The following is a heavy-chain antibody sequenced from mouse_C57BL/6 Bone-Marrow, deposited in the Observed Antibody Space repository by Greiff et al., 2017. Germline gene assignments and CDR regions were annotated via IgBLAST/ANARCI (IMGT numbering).Heavy chain of an antibody. Sequence: EVQLQQSGAELVRPGASVKLSCTASGFNIKDDYMHWVKQRPEQGLEWIGWIDPENGDTEYASKFQGKATITADTSSNTAYLQLSSLKSEDTAVYYCTPTGYYFDYWGQGTTLTVSS. CDR1: GFNIKDDY. J-gene: IGHJ2*01. V-gene: IGHV14-4*01. CDR2: IDPENGDT. D-gene: IGHD4-1*02. CDR3: TPTGYYFDY.